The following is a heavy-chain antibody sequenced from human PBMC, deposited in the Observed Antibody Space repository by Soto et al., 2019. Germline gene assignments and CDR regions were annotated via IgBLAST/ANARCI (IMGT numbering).Heavy chain of an antibody. J-gene: IGHJ6*02. CDR2: ISAYNGNT. CDR1: GYTFTSYG. Sequence: ASVKVSCKASGYTFTSYGISWVRQAPGQRLEWMGWISAYNGNTNYAQKLQGRVTMTTDTSTSTAYMELRSLRSDDTAVYYCARDGYSSGWTTLSVYYYYGMDVWGQGTTVTVSS. V-gene: IGHV1-18*04. CDR3: ARDGYSSGWTTLSVYYYYGMDV. D-gene: IGHD6-19*01.